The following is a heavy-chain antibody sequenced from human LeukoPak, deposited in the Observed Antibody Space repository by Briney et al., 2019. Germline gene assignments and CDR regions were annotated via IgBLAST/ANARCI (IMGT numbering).Heavy chain of an antibody. CDR1: GGSISSSSYY. CDR2: IYYSGST. CDR3: AGRFGELFGGLDY. Sequence: SETLSLTCTVSGGSISSSSYYWGWIRQPPGKGLEWIGSIYYSGSTYYNPSLKSRVTISVDTSKNQFSLKLSSVTAADTAVYYCAGRFGELFGGLDYWGQGTLVTVSS. D-gene: IGHD3-10*01. V-gene: IGHV4-39*07. J-gene: IGHJ4*02.